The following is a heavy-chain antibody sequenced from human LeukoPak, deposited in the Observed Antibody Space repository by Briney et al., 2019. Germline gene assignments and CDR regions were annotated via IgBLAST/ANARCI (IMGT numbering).Heavy chain of an antibody. CDR3: TRDTGGATNDD. CDR1: GDSISGYY. Sequence: SETLSLTCTVSGDSISGYYWSWIRQFAGKGLEWIGRINTSGSTNYKPSLKSRVTMSVDTSKNQFSLKLTSVTAADTAVYYCTRDTGGATNDDWGQGTLVTVSS. CDR2: INTSGST. J-gene: IGHJ4*02. D-gene: IGHD1-26*01. V-gene: IGHV4-4*07.